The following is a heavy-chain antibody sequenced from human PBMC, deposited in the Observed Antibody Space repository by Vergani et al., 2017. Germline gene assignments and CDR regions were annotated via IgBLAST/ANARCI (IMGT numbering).Heavy chain of an antibody. V-gene: IGHV1-69-2*01. D-gene: IGHD4-17*01. J-gene: IGHJ6*02. Sequence: EVQLVQSGAEVKKPGATMNISCKVSGYTFTDHYMHWVKQAPGKGLEWMGLVDPEDGETIYAEKFKGRVTIAADTSTDTAHLELRSLRSEDTAVYYCATPQTVTTGGMEVWGQGTTVIVSS. CDR3: ATPQTVTTGGMEV. CDR2: VDPEDGET. CDR1: GYTFTDHY.